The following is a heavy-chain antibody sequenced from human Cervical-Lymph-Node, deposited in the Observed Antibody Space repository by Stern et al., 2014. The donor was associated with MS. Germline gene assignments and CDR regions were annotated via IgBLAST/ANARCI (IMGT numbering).Heavy chain of an antibody. CDR1: GGSISSSSYY. D-gene: IGHD6-13*01. V-gene: IGHV4-39*01. CDR2: IYYSGST. CDR3: ARHIRYSSSWYWFDP. Sequence: QVQLQESGPGLVKPSETLSLTCTVSGGSISSSSYYWGWIRQPPGKGLEWIGSIYYSGSTYYNPSLKNRVTISVDTSKNQFSVKLSSVTAADTAVYYCARHIRYSSSWYWFDPWGQGTLVTVSS. J-gene: IGHJ5*02.